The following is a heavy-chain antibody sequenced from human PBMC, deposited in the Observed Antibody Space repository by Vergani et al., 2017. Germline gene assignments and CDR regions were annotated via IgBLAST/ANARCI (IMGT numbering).Heavy chain of an antibody. CDR3: TTDPRYCGDGSCYWLRDHHYYGMDV. CDR1: GFSFRNAW. V-gene: IGHV3-15*07. D-gene: IGHD2-21*01. J-gene: IGHJ6*02. CDR2: IKSTFDRGTT. Sequence: VQLVESGGGVVQPGGSLRLSCVASGFSFRNAWMNWVRRTPGKGLEWVGRIKSTFDRGTTDYAAAVKGRFTISRDDSKNTRFLQMNGLKTEDIGVYYCTTDPRYCGDGSCYWLRDHHYYGMDVWGQGTTVTVSS.